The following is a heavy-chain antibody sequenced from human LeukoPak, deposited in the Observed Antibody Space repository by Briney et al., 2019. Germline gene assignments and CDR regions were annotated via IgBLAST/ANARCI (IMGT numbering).Heavy chain of an antibody. J-gene: IGHJ4*02. D-gene: IGHD3-10*01. CDR3: GRGSGFDY. Sequence: GGSLRLSCAASGFTVSSNYMGWVRQAPGKGLEWVAVIWYDGSNKYYADSVKGRFTISRDNSKNTLYLQMNSLRAEDTAVYYCGRGSGFDYWGQGTLVTVSS. CDR1: GFTVSSNY. CDR2: IWYDGSNK. V-gene: IGHV3-33*08.